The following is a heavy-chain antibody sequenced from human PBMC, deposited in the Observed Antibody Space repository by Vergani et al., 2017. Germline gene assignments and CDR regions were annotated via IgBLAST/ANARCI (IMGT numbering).Heavy chain of an antibody. Sequence: EVQLVESGGGLVQPGGSLRLSCAASGFTFSSYAMSWVRQAPGKGLEWVSAISGSGGSTYYADSVKGRFTISRDNSKNTLYLQMNSLRAEDTAVYYCAKEGDCSSTSCYAWWGYYYYYMDVWGKGTTVTVSS. CDR3: AKEGDCSSTSCYAWWGYYYYYMDV. J-gene: IGHJ6*03. V-gene: IGHV3-23*04. CDR1: GFTFSSYA. D-gene: IGHD2-2*01. CDR2: ISGSGGST.